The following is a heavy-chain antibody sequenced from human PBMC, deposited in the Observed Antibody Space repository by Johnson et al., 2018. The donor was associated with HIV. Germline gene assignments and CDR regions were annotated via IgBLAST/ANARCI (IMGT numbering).Heavy chain of an antibody. V-gene: IGHV3-30*03. Sequence: QVQLVESGGGVVQPGRSLRLSCAVSGIIFSHYGMHWVRQAPGKGLEWVALISYDGNNKYFADSVQGRFTISRDNAKNSLYLQMNSLRAEDTAVYYCASITTIAAAGRGAFDIWGQGTMVTVSS. CDR2: ISYDGNNK. J-gene: IGHJ3*02. CDR1: GIIFSHYG. CDR3: ASITTIAAAGRGAFDI. D-gene: IGHD6-13*01.